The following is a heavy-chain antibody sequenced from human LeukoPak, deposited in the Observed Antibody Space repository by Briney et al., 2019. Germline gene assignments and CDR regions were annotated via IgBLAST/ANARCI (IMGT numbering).Heavy chain of an antibody. CDR1: GFTFSSYA. D-gene: IGHD6-13*01. Sequence: AGGSLRLSCAVSGFTFSSYAMSWVRQAPGKGLEWVSAISGSGGSTYYADSVKGRFTISGDNSKNTLYLQMNSLRAEDTAVYYCAKAYSSSWYRAIDYWGQGTLVTVSS. CDR2: ISGSGGST. J-gene: IGHJ4*02. V-gene: IGHV3-23*01. CDR3: AKAYSSSWYRAIDY.